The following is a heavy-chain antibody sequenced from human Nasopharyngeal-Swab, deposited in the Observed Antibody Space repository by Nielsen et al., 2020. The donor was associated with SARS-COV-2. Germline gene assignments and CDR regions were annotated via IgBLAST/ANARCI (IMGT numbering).Heavy chain of an antibody. CDR1: GFTFSSYA. D-gene: IGHD4-23*01. CDR2: ISGSGGST. J-gene: IGHJ4*02. CDR3: AKDLGVESPLWFDY. Sequence: GESLTISCTVSGFTFSSYAMSWVRQAPGKGLEWVSEISGSGGSTYYAESAKGRFTISRYNSKYTLYLQMSSLRAEDTAIYYCAKDLGVESPLWFDYWGQGTLLTVSS. V-gene: IGHV3-23*01.